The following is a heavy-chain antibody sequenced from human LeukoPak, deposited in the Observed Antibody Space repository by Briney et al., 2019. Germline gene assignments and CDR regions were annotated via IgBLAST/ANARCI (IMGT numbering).Heavy chain of an antibody. CDR1: GGSFSGYY. CDR2: INHSGST. Sequence: PSETLSLTCAVYGGSFSGYYWSWTRQPPGKGLEWIGEINHSGSTNYNPSLKSRVTISVDTSKNQFSLKLSSVTAADTAVYYCARDLLLNKSLPDYWGQGTLVTVSS. CDR3: ARDLLLNKSLPDY. V-gene: IGHV4-34*01. D-gene: IGHD3-10*01. J-gene: IGHJ4*02.